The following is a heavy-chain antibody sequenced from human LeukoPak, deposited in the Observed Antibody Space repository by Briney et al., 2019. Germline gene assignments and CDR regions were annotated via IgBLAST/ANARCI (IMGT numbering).Heavy chain of an antibody. Sequence: ASVKASCKASGGTFSSYAISWVRQAPGQGLEWMGGIIPIFGTANYAQKFQGRVTITTDESTSTAYMELSSLRSEDTAVYYCARDRKWGSSWQKYWYFDLWGRGTLVTVSS. CDR2: IIPIFGTA. J-gene: IGHJ2*01. CDR3: ARDRKWGSSWQKYWYFDL. D-gene: IGHD6-13*01. V-gene: IGHV1-69*05. CDR1: GGTFSSYA.